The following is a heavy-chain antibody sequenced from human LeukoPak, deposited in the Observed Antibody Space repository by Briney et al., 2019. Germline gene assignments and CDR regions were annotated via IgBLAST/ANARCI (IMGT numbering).Heavy chain of an antibody. V-gene: IGHV3-21*01. CDR2: ISSSSSYI. D-gene: IGHD1-26*01. J-gene: IGHJ4*02. CDR1: GFTFSSYS. CDR3: ARAIVGATSPLADY. Sequence: GGSLRLSCAASGFTFSSYSMNWVRQAPGKGLEWVSSISSSSSYIYYADSVKGRFTISRDNAKNSLYLQMNSLRAEDTAVYYCARAIVGATSPLADYWGQGTLVTVSS.